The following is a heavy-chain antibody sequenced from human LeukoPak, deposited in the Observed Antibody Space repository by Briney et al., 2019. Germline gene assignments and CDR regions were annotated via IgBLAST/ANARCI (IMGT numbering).Heavy chain of an antibody. CDR2: IYHSGST. Sequence: SETLSLTCTVSGYSISSGYYWGWIRQPPGKGLEWIGSIYHSGSTYYNPSLKSRVTISVDTSKNQFSLELSSVTAADTAVYYCAREGLGVGLDYWGQGTLVTVSS. V-gene: IGHV4-38-2*02. D-gene: IGHD3-3*01. CDR1: GYSISSGYY. J-gene: IGHJ4*02. CDR3: AREGLGVGLDY.